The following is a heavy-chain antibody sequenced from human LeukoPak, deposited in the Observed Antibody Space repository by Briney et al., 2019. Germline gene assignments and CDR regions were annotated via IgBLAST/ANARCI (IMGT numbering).Heavy chain of an antibody. Sequence: GASVKLFCNVSGYTLTELSMHWVRQDPGKGLEWMRGFDPEDGETIYAQKFQGRVTMTEDTSTDTDYMELSSLRSEDTAVYYCAIGLVGSGSYIPYGMDVWGQGTTVTVSS. CDR2: FDPEDGET. CDR3: AIGLVGSGSYIPYGMDV. CDR1: GYTLTELS. J-gene: IGHJ6*02. D-gene: IGHD3-10*01. V-gene: IGHV1-24*01.